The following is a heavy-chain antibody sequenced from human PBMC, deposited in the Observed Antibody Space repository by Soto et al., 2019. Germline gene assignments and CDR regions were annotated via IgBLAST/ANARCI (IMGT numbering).Heavy chain of an antibody. CDR1: GFTFSSYE. CDR2: ISSSGNTI. V-gene: IGHV3-48*03. CDR3: ARHLNGIRAAFDL. J-gene: IGHJ3*01. Sequence: GGSLRLSCAVSGFTFSSYEMNWVRQAPGKGLEWVSYISSSGNTIYYGDSVEGRCTISRDNAKNSLYLQMNSLRAEDTAVYYCARHLNGIRAAFDLCGQGTMVTVSS.